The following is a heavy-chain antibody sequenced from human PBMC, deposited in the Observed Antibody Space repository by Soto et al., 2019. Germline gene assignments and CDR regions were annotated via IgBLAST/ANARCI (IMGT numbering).Heavy chain of an antibody. V-gene: IGHV3-23*01. Sequence: GGSLRLSCAASGFTFSSYAMSWVRQAPGKGLEWVSAISGSGGSTYYADSVKGRFTISRDNSKNTLYLQMNSLRAEDTAVYYCAKEGGDYYGSGSQPANYGMDVWGQGTTVTVSS. CDR2: ISGSGGST. CDR3: AKEGGDYYGSGSQPANYGMDV. CDR1: GFTFSSYA. J-gene: IGHJ6*02. D-gene: IGHD3-10*01.